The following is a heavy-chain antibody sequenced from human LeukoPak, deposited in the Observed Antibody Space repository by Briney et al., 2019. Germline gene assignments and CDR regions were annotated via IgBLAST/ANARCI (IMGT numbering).Heavy chain of an antibody. CDR3: ARESSLKQLWHDY. D-gene: IGHD5-18*01. J-gene: IGHJ4*02. Sequence: ASVKVSCKASGYTFTGYYMHWVRQAPGQGLEWMGWINPNSGGTNYAQKFQGRVTMTRDTSISTAYMELSRLRSDDTAVYYCARESSLKQLWHDYWGQGTLVTVSS. V-gene: IGHV1-2*02. CDR2: INPNSGGT. CDR1: GYTFTGYY.